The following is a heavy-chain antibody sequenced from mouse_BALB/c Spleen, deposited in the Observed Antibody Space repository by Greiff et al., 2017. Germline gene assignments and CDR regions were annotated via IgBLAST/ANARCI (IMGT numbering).Heavy chain of an antibody. CDR1: GFSLTSYG. Sequence: VKLMESGPGLVAPSQSLSITCTVSGFSLTSYGVHWVRQPPGKGLEWLGVIWAGGSTNYNSALMSRLSISKDNSKSQVFLKMNSLQTDDTAMYYCARIYYYGSWYFDVWGAGTTVTVSS. CDR3: ARIYYYGSWYFDV. J-gene: IGHJ1*01. CDR2: IWAGGST. D-gene: IGHD1-1*01. V-gene: IGHV2-9*02.